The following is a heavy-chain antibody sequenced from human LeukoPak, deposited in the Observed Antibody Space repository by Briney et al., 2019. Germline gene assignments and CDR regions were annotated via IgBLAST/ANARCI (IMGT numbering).Heavy chain of an antibody. V-gene: IGHV4-34*01. CDR3: ARGPYGDCAGD. Sequence: SETLSLTCAVYGGSFSGYYWSWIRQPPGKGLEWIGSIYHSGSTYYNPPLKSRVTISVDTSKNQFSLKLSSVTAADTAVYYCARGPYGDCAGDWGQGTLVTVSS. CDR1: GGSFSGYY. D-gene: IGHD4-17*01. CDR2: IYHSGST. J-gene: IGHJ4*02.